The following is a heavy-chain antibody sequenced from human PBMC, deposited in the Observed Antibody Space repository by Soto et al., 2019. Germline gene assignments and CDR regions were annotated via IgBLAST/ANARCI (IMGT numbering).Heavy chain of an antibody. Sequence: SQTLLLTCAISGDSVSSNSAAWNWIRQSPSRGLEWLGRTYYRSKWYNDYAVSVKSRITINPDTSKNQFSLQLNSVTPEDTALYFCAREHCRGGSCYSGFDPWGQGTLVTVSS. CDR3: AREHCRGGSCYSGFDP. V-gene: IGHV6-1*01. D-gene: IGHD2-15*01. J-gene: IGHJ5*02. CDR1: GDSVSSNSAA. CDR2: TYYRSKWYN.